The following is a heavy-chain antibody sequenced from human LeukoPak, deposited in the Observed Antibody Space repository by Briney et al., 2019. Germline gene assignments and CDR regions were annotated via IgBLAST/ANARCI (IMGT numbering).Heavy chain of an antibody. J-gene: IGHJ4*02. CDR1: GFTFNYYS. CDR3: AKTYYDSSGYYYDDPLDY. CDR2: ISYDGSNE. D-gene: IGHD3-22*01. V-gene: IGHV3-30*04. Sequence: PGGSLRLSCAASGFTFNYYSMHWVRQAPGKGLEWVAGISYDGSNEYYADAMKGRFTISRDNSKNTLYLQMNSLRAEDTAVYYCAKTYYDSSGYYYDDPLDYWGQGTLVTVSS.